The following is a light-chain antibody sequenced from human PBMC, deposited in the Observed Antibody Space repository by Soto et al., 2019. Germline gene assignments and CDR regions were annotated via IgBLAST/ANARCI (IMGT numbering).Light chain of an antibody. CDR2: EDN. J-gene: IGLJ2*01. CDR3: QPYDSSIQHVV. V-gene: IGLV6-57*04. Sequence: NFMLTQPHSVSESPGKTVTISCTRSSGSIASNYVQWYQQRPGSAPTTVIYEDNQRPSGVPDRFSGSIDSSSNSASLTISGLKTEDEADYYCQPYDSSIQHVVFGGGTKLTVL. CDR1: SGSIASNY.